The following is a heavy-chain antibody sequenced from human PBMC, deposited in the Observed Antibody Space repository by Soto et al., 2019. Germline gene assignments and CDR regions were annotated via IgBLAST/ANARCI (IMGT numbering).Heavy chain of an antibody. Sequence: LGGSLRLSCAGSGFTFGDSYMSWIRQAPGKGLEWLSYISPGSRYPAYADSVKGRFTISRDNAKRSLYLQMMSLTAEDTAVYYCVRGGGGGLFDPWGQGTMVTVSS. J-gene: IGHJ5*02. CDR1: GFTFGDSY. V-gene: IGHV3-11*06. CDR3: VRGGGGGLFDP. D-gene: IGHD2-15*01. CDR2: ISPGSRYP.